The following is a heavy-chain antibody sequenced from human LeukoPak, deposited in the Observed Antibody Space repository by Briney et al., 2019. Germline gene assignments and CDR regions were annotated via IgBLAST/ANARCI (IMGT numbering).Heavy chain of an antibody. V-gene: IGHV3-21*01. D-gene: IGHD1-7*01. CDR2: ISSSSSYI. CDR3: ARGRRGLELRSGCFDY. Sequence: GGSLRLSCAASGFTFSSYSMNWVRQAPGKGLEWVSSISSSSSYIYYAYSVKGRFTISRDNAKNSLYLQMNSLRAEDTAVYYCARGRRGLELRSGCFDYWGQGTLVTVSS. CDR1: GFTFSSYS. J-gene: IGHJ4*02.